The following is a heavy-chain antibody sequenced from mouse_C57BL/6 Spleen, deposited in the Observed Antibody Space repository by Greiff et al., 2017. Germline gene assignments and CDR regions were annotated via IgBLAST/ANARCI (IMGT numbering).Heavy chain of an antibody. CDR2: IDPEDGET. Sequence: VHVKQSGAELVKPGASVKLSCTASGFNIKDYYMHWVKQRTEQGLEWIGRIDPEDGETKYAPKFQGKATITADTSSNTAYLQLSSLTSEDTAVYYCARLITTVVAKDYFDYGGQGTTLTVSS. CDR1: GFNIKDYY. D-gene: IGHD1-1*01. V-gene: IGHV14-2*01. CDR3: ARLITTVVAKDYFDY. J-gene: IGHJ2*01.